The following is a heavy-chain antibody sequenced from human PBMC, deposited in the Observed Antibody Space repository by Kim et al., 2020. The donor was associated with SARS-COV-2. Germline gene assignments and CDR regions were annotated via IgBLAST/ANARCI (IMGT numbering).Heavy chain of an antibody. V-gene: IGHV3-33*01. J-gene: IGHJ6*02. CDR2: IWYDGSNK. CDR3: ARAQSRDYYYYGMDV. Sequence: GGSLRLSCAASGFTFSSYGMHWVRQAPGKGLEWVAVIWYDGSNKYYADSVKGRFTISRDNSKNTLYLQMNSLRAEDTAVYYCARAQSRDYYYYGMDVWGQGTTVTVSS. CDR1: GFTFSSYG.